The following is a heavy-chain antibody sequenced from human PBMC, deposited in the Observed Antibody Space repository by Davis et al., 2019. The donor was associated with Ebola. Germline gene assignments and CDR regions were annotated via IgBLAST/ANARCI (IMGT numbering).Heavy chain of an antibody. Sequence: GESLKISCAASGFTFSSYAMSWVRQAPGKGLEWVSAISGSGDTTLYADSVKGRFTISRDNSKNTLYLQMNSLRAEDMAVYYCAGKMAGNRPFDYWGQGTRVTVSS. J-gene: IGHJ4*02. V-gene: IGHV3-23*01. CDR2: ISGSGDTT. D-gene: IGHD3-10*01. CDR3: AGKMAGNRPFDY. CDR1: GFTFSSYA.